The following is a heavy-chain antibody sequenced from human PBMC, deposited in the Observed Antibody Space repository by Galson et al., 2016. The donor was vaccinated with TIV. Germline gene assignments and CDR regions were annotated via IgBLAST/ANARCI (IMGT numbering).Heavy chain of an antibody. J-gene: IGHJ5*01. Sequence: TLSLTCTVSGGSISSGIHHWNWIRQSAGKGLEWIGRIYTNVNANYNPSLASRVTFSIDTSKNQFSLKLFSVNAADTAVYHCARANYDFWSTSFAHWFDSWGQGTLVTVTS. V-gene: IGHV4-61*02. D-gene: IGHD3-3*01. CDR3: ARANYDFWSTSFAHWFDS. CDR2: IYTNVNA. CDR1: GGSISSGIHH.